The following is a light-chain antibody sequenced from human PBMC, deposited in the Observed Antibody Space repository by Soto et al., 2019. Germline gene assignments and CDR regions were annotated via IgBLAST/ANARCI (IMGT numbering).Light chain of an antibody. CDR2: RTS. CDR3: QEDNGRSS. CDR1: QNVGGD. J-gene: IGKJ1*01. V-gene: IGKV3-15*01. Sequence: EGVTTQSPATLSVSPGERATLSCRASQNVGGDLAWYQQKPGLAPRLLIYRTSTRANGTPVRFSGSGSGTEFTLTISSLQSEDFAVYYCQEDNGRSSFGQGTKVEMK.